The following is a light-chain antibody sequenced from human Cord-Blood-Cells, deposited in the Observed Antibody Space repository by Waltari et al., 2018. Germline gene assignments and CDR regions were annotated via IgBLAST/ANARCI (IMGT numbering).Light chain of an antibody. CDR1: KLGDKY. Sequence: SYELTQPPSVSVSPGQTASITCSGDKLGDKYACWYQQKPGQTPVPVIYQDSKRPSGIPERFSGAYSGNTAALTSGGTHAMDEADYYCQAWDSSTHLVVGGGPKLTVL. CDR2: QDS. J-gene: IGLJ2*01. CDR3: QAWDSSTHLV. V-gene: IGLV3-1*01.